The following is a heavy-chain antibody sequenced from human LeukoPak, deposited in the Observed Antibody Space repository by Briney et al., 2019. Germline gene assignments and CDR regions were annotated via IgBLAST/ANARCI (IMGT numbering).Heavy chain of an antibody. Sequence: ASVKVSCKASGYTFTSYYMHWVRQAPGQGLEWMGIINPSGGSTSYAQKFQGRVTMTRDTSTSTVYMELSSLRSEDTAVYYCARDRRYDILTGYQIDYWGQGTLVTASS. CDR3: ARDRRYDILTGYQIDY. CDR1: GYTFTSYY. J-gene: IGHJ4*02. D-gene: IGHD3-9*01. CDR2: INPSGGST. V-gene: IGHV1-46*01.